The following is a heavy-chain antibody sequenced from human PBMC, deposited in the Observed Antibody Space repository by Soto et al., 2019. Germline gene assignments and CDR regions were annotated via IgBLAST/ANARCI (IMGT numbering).Heavy chain of an antibody. CDR3: AREFCSGGNCYTYYFDP. CDR2: INTDGSNT. Sequence: GSLRLSCAASGLTFNRYWMHWVRHAPGKGLVWVSHINTDGSNTNYADSEKGRFTISRDNAKSTLFLQMNSLRDEDTAVYYCAREFCSGGNCYTYYFDPWGQGIPVTVSS. V-gene: IGHV3-74*01. J-gene: IGHJ5*02. CDR1: GLTFNRYW. D-gene: IGHD2-15*01.